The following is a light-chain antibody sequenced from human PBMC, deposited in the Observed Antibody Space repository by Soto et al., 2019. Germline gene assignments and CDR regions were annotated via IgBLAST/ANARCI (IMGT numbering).Light chain of an antibody. CDR3: QQYSLWPIT. J-gene: IGKJ5*01. Sequence: EILMTQSPATLSVSPGERATLSCRASQSISNNLAWFQQKPGQAPRLLIYYASPRAAGVPARFSGSGSGTEFTLTISSLQSEDFAVYYCQQYSLWPITFGQGTRLEIK. CDR1: QSISNN. V-gene: IGKV3-15*01. CDR2: YAS.